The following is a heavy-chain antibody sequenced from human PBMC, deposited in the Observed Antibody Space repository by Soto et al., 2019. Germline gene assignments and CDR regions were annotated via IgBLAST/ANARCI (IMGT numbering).Heavy chain of an antibody. J-gene: IGHJ4*02. Sequence: QVQLVESGGGVVQPGRSLRLSCAASGFTFSSYGMHWVRQAPGKGLEWVAVIWYDGSNKYYADSVKGRFTISRDNSKNTLYLQMNSLRAEDTAVYYCARVLDVDTAMALGYWGQGTLVTVSS. CDR3: ARVLDVDTAMALGY. V-gene: IGHV3-33*01. CDR1: GFTFSSYG. CDR2: IWYDGSNK. D-gene: IGHD5-18*01.